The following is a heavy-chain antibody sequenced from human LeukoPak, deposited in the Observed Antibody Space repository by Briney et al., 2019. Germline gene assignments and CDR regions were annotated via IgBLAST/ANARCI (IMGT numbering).Heavy chain of an antibody. V-gene: IGHV1-18*01. D-gene: IGHD2-2*01. CDR2: ISAYDGNT. Sequence: ASVKVSCKASGYTFTSYGISWVRQAPGQGLEWMGWISAYDGNTNYAQKLQGRVTMTTDTSTSTAYMELRSLRSDDTAVYYCARGLGCSSTSCYRYYYYYYMDVWGKGTTVTVSS. J-gene: IGHJ6*03. CDR1: GYTFTSYG. CDR3: ARGLGCSSTSCYRYYYYYYMDV.